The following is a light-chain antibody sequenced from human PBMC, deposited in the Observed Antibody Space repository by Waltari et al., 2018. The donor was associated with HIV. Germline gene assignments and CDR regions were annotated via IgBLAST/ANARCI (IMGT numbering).Light chain of an antibody. CDR2: LNSDGSH. V-gene: IGLV4-69*01. CDR3: QTWDTGIRV. J-gene: IGLJ3*02. CDR1: SGHSNYD. Sequence: QLVLTQSPSASASLGASVKFTCTLSSGHSNYDIAWHQQQPEKGPRYLMKLNSDGSHSKGDGIPDRVSGSSSGAARYLTISSLQSEDEADYYCQTWDTGIRVFGGGTKLTVL.